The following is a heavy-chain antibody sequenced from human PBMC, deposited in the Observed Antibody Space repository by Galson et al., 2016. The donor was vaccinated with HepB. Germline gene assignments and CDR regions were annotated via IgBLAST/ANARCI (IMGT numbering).Heavy chain of an antibody. Sequence: SLRLSCAASGFTFSNYPMHWVRQAPGKGLEWVAIISYDGTNKYYAGSVKGRFTISRDNSKNTLYLQMNSLRAEDTAVYYCARGAKMVQIMATITGMEEELDYYHYYTMDVWGQGTTVTVSS. CDR2: ISYDGTNK. CDR3: ARGAKMVQIMATITGMEEELDYYHYYTMDV. J-gene: IGHJ6*02. CDR1: GFTFSNYP. V-gene: IGHV3-30-3*01. D-gene: IGHD5-24*01.